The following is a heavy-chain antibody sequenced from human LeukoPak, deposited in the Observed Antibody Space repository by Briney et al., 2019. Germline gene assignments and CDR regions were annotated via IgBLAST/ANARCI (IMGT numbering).Heavy chain of an antibody. J-gene: IGHJ4*02. CDR1: GFTFSSYG. CDR3: AKDQTRNGAVVGAPDY. D-gene: IGHD1-26*01. Sequence: QPGGSRRLSCAASGFTFSSYGMHWVRQAPGKGLEWVAFIRYDGSNKYYADSVKGRFTISRDNSKNTLYLQMNSLRAEDTAVYYCAKDQTRNGAVVGAPDYWGQGTLVTVSS. CDR2: IRYDGSNK. V-gene: IGHV3-30*02.